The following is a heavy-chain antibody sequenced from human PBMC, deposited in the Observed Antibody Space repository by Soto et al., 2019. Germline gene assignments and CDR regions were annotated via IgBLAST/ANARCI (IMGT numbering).Heavy chain of an antibody. J-gene: IGHJ6*02. CDR2: IDPSAGST. CDR1: GYSFTTYY. Sequence: QVQLVQSGAEVKEPGASVKVSCKASGYSFTTYYMHWVRQAPGQGLERMGIIDPSAGSTTYSQKFQGRFTMTRDTSTNTFYMELRRLTTEDTAVYYCARPAATTNLYDNSGMDVWGQGTTVTV. CDR3: ARPAATTNLYDNSGMDV. V-gene: IGHV1-46*01. D-gene: IGHD4-4*01.